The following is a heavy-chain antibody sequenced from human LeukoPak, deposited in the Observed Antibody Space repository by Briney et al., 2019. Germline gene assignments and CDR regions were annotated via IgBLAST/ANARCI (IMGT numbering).Heavy chain of an antibody. CDR1: GYTFTGYY. Sequence: ASVKVSCKASGYTFTGYYMHWVRQAPGQGLEWMGWINPNSDGTNYAQKFQGRVTMTRDTSTSTVYMELSSLKSEDTAVYYCARVRDGYNDAYDIWGQGTMVTVSS. CDR2: INPNSDGT. CDR3: ARVRDGYNDAYDI. D-gene: IGHD5-24*01. J-gene: IGHJ3*02. V-gene: IGHV1-2*02.